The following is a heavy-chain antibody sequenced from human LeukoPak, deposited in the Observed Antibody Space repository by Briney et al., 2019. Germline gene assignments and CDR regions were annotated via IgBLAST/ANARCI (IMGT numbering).Heavy chain of an antibody. CDR2: ISTGGRTV. CDR3: ARGATVTYYFDH. J-gene: IGHJ4*02. D-gene: IGHD4-17*01. CDR1: GFTFSDYE. Sequence: TGGSLRLSCAASGFTFSDYEMNWVRQAPGKGLEWLSCISTGGRTVKYADSVKGRFTISRDNARSSLFLQMSNLRVEDTAVYFCARGATVTYYFDHWGQGILVAVSS. V-gene: IGHV3-48*03.